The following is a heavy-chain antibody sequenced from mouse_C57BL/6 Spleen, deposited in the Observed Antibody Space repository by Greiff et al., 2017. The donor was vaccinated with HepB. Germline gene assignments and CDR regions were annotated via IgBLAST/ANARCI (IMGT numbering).Heavy chain of an antibody. CDR1: GFTFSNYW. Sequence: EVQGVESGGGLVQPGGSMKLSCVASGFTFSNYWMNWVRQSPEKGLEWVAQIRLKSDNYATHYAESVKGRFTISRDDSKSSVYLQMNNLRAEDTGIYYCTGGLHYAMDYWGQGTSVTVSS. CDR3: TGGLHYAMDY. V-gene: IGHV6-3*01. J-gene: IGHJ4*01. CDR2: IRLKSDNYAT.